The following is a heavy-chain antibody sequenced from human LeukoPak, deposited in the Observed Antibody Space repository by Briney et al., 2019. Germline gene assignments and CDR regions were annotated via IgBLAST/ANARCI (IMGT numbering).Heavy chain of an antibody. J-gene: IGHJ3*02. CDR3: ARAMGRIVVVPAAIKEAFDI. V-gene: IGHV1-2*06. D-gene: IGHD2-2*01. CDR2: INPNSGGT. Sequence: GASVKVSCKASGYTFTGYYMHWVRQAPGQGLKWMGRINPNSGGTNYAQKFQGRVTMTRDTSISTAYMELSRLRSDDTAVYYCARAMGRIVVVPAAIKEAFDIWGQGTMVTVSS. CDR1: GYTFTGYY.